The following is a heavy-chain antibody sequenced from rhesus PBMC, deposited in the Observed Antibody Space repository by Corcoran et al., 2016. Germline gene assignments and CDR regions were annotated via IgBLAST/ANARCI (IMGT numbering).Heavy chain of an antibody. D-gene: IGHD1-14*01. CDR3: ARDRRERRVDLDS. J-gene: IGHJ6*01. Sequence: QVQLQESGPGLVKPSETLSLPCAGSGFSISSDNCWSWIRQPPGKGLEWIGYITYSGSASYNPSLRSRVTISRDSSKNQFSLKLSSLTAADTAVYYCARDRRERRVDLDSWGQGVVVTVSS. CDR2: ITYSGSA. CDR1: GFSISSDNC. V-gene: IGHV4-122*02.